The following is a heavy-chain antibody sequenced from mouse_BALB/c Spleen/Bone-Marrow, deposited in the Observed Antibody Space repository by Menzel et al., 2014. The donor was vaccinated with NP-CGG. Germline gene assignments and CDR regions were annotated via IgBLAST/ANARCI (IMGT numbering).Heavy chain of an antibody. D-gene: IGHD2-14*01. CDR2: IYPGSDST. V-gene: IGHV1S81*02. Sequence: VQLQQSGAELVKPGTSVKMSCKASGYTFTSYWMHWVKQRPGQGLEWIGDIYPGSDSTNYNEKLKSKATPTVHTSSSTAYMQLSSVASEDSAVYCCARDYRCLDYWGQGTTVTVSS. CDR1: GYTFTSYW. J-gene: IGHJ2*01. CDR3: ARDYRCLDY.